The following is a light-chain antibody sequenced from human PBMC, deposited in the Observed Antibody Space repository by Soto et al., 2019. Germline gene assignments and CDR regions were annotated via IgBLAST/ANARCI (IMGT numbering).Light chain of an antibody. V-gene: IGKV3-20*01. CDR3: PQYGNSPLT. CDR1: QSVRSDY. J-gene: IGKJ4*01. Sequence: QSADAVSLTTRQRATLSCRASQSVRSDYFAWYQQKPGQAPRVIIFGVSTRATGVPDRFSGSGSGTDFTLTISRLEPEDFALYYCPQYGNSPLT. CDR2: GVS.